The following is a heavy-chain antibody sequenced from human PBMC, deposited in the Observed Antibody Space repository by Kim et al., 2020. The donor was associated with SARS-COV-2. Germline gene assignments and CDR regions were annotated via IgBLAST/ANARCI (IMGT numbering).Heavy chain of an antibody. CDR2: IIPIFGTA. D-gene: IGHD2-2*01. J-gene: IGHJ5*02. V-gene: IGHV1-69*13. Sequence: SVKVSCKASGGTFSSYAISWVRQAPGQGLEWMGGIIPIFGTANYAQKFQGRVTITADESTSTAYMELSSLRSEDTAVYYCASFRMPVPGRSRNCSSTSCYDLEYNWNYDYWFDPWGQGTLVTVSS. CDR1: GGTFSSYA. CDR3: ASFRMPVPGRSRNCSSTSCYDLEYNWNYDYWFDP.